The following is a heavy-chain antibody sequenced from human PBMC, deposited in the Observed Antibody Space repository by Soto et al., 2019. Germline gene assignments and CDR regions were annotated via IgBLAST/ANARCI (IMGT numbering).Heavy chain of an antibody. CDR2: ISHTGST. J-gene: IGHJ5*02. V-gene: IGHV4-30-2*01. CDR3: ARAVAPYLGTWFDP. Sequence: QLQLQESGSGLVKPSQTLSLTCAVSGGSISSGNSYSWSWIRQPPGKGLEWIGSISHTGSTSYNPSLKGRVTMSVDKSKNQFSLKVSSVTAADMAVYYCARAVAPYLGTWFDPWGQGTLVIVSS. CDR1: GGSISSGNSYS. D-gene: IGHD3-16*01.